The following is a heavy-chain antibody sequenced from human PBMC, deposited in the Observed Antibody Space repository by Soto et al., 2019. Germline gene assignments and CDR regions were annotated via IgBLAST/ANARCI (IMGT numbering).Heavy chain of an antibody. CDR2: IKSDETTT. D-gene: IGHD3-10*01. J-gene: IGHJ4*02. V-gene: IGHV3-74*01. Sequence: EVQLVESGGGLVQPGGSLRLSCAASGFIFTDYWIHWVHQAPGKGLVWVSRIKSDETTTNYADSVWGRLTISRDNTKNTVYLQMNSLRAEDTAVYYCARGARNYYYFDYWGQGTLVTVSS. CDR3: ARGARNYYYFDY. CDR1: GFIFTDYW.